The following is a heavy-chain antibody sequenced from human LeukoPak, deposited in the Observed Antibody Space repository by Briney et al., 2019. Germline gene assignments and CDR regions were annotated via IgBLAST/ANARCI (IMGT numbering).Heavy chain of an antibody. CDR3: ARDPKEPLGLYYYYGMDV. CDR1: GYTFTSYD. V-gene: IGHV1-8*01. CDR2: MNPNSGNT. D-gene: IGHD1-14*01. J-gene: IGHJ6*02. Sequence: ASVKVSCKASGYTFTSYDINWVRQATGQGLEWMGWMNPNSGNTGYAQKFQGRVTMTRNTSISTAYMELSSLRSEDTAVYYCARDPKEPLGLYYYYGMDVWGQGTTVTVSS.